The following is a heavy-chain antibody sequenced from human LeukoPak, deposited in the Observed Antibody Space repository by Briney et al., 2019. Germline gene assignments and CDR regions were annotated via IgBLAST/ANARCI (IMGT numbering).Heavy chain of an antibody. J-gene: IGHJ4*02. V-gene: IGHV3-30-3*01. CDR2: ISYDGSNK. Sequence: GRSLRLSCAASGFTFSSYAMHWVRQAPGKGLEWVAVISYDGSNKYFADSVKGRFTISRDNSKNTLYLQLNSLRGEDTAVYYCATLTVASLTDYYFDYWGQGTLVTVSS. CDR1: GFTFSSYA. CDR3: ATLTVASLTDYYFDY. D-gene: IGHD5-12*01.